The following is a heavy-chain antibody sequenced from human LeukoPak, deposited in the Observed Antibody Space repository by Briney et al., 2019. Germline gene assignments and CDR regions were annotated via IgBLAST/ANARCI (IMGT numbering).Heavy chain of an antibody. Sequence: SETLSLTCAVYGGSFSGYYWSWIRQPPGKGLEWIGEINHSGSTNYNPSLKSRVTISVDTSKNQFSLKLSSVTAADTAVYYCARGRGYSYGYADYWGQGTLVTVSS. CDR1: GGSFSGYY. V-gene: IGHV4-34*01. CDR3: ARGRGYSYGYADY. D-gene: IGHD5-18*01. J-gene: IGHJ4*02. CDR2: INHSGST.